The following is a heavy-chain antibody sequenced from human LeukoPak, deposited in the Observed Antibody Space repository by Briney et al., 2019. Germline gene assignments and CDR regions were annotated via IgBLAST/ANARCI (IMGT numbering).Heavy chain of an antibody. V-gene: IGHV3-23*01. D-gene: IGHD3-22*01. CDR1: GFAFSSYG. CDR3: ARDLVTMIPGEGYFDY. J-gene: IGHJ4*02. Sequence: GGSLRLSCAASGFAFSSYGMSWVRQAPGKGLEWVSAISGSGGSTYYADSVKGRFTISRDNAKNSLYLQMNSLRAEDTAVYYCARDLVTMIPGEGYFDYWGQGTLVTVSS. CDR2: ISGSGGST.